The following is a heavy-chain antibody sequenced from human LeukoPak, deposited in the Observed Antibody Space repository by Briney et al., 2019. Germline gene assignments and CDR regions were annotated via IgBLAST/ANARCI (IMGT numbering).Heavy chain of an antibody. V-gene: IGHV3-23*01. D-gene: IGHD3-22*01. Sequence: PGGSLRLSCGASGFTFSTYGMTWVRQAPGKGLEWVSGMSDSGTNTYYADSVKGRFTISRDNSKNTLYLQMNSLRAEDTAVYYCAKEPKGSGYVLNPSDAFDIWGQGTMVTVSS. CDR3: AKEPKGSGYVLNPSDAFDI. J-gene: IGHJ3*02. CDR1: GFTFSTYG. CDR2: MSDSGTNT.